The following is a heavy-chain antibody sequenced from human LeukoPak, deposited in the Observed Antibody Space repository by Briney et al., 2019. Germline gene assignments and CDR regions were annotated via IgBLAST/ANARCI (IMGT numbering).Heavy chain of an antibody. CDR1: GYTFTGYQ. CDR3: ALGATTDYYYYYMDV. Sequence: SVKVSCKASGYTFTGYQVDWVRQAPGQGLEWMGGIIPIFGTANYAQKFQGRVTITADESTSTAYMELSSLRSEDTAVYYCALGATTDYYYYYMDVWGKGTTVTVSS. V-gene: IGHV1-69*13. D-gene: IGHD1-26*01. J-gene: IGHJ6*03. CDR2: IIPIFGTA.